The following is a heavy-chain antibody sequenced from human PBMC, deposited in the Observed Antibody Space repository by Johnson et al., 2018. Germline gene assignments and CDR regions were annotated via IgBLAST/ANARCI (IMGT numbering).Heavy chain of an antibody. V-gene: IGHV3-30-3*01. Sequence: VQLLESGGGVVQPGRSLRLSCAASGFTFSSYAMHWVRQAPGKGLEWVAVISYHGTTKYYADSVKGRFTIPRENSKNTLYLQMNSLRAEDTAVYYCARTSSGYKDAFDIWGQGTMVTVSS. J-gene: IGHJ3*02. CDR2: ISYHGTTK. CDR1: GFTFSSYA. CDR3: ARTSSGYKDAFDI. D-gene: IGHD3-22*01.